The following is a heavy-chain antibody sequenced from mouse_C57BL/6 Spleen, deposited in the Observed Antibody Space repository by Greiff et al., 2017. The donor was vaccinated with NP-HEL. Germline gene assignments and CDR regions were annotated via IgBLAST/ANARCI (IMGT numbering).Heavy chain of an antibody. D-gene: IGHD3-1*01. CDR1: GYTFTSYW. V-gene: IGHV1-69*01. J-gene: IGHJ3*01. Sequence: VQLQQPGAELVMPGASVKLSCKASGYTFTSYWMHWVKQRPGQGLEWIGEIDPSDSYTNYNQKFKGKSTLTVDKSSSTAYMQLSSLTSEDSAVYYCASEAGGGSFAYWGQGTLVTVSA. CDR2: IDPSDSYT. CDR3: ASEAGGGSFAY.